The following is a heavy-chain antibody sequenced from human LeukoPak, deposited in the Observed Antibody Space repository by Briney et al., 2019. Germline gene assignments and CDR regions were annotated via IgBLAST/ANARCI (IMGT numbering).Heavy chain of an antibody. CDR2: IYYSGST. CDR1: GGSISSYY. Sequence: PSETLSLTCTVSGGSISSYYWSWIRQPPGKGLEWIGYIYYSGSTNYNPSLKSRVTISVDTSKNQFSLKLSSVTAADTAMYYCARQDGRAHYYYGMDVWGQGTTVTVSS. D-gene: IGHD5-24*01. V-gene: IGHV4-59*08. CDR3: ARQDGRAHYYYGMDV. J-gene: IGHJ6*02.